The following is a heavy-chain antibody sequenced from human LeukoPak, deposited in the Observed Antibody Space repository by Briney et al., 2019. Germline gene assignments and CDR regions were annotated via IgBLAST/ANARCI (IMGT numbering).Heavy chain of an antibody. CDR2: INHSGST. CDR1: GGSFSGYY. V-gene: IGHV4-34*01. CDR3: ARGDRNSRYYYYYYYMDV. J-gene: IGHJ6*03. D-gene: IGHD4-23*01. Sequence: LETLSLTCAVYGGSFSGYYWSWIRQPPGKGLEWIGEINHSGSTNYNPSLKSRVTISVDTSKNQFSLKLSSVTAADTAVYYCARGDRNSRYYYYYYYMDVWGKGTTVTVSS.